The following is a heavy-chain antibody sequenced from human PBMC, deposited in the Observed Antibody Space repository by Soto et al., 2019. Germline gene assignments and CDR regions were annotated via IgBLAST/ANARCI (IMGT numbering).Heavy chain of an antibody. CDR2: ISPHNGHT. CDR3: ARDTSNSFDY. Sequence: HVQLVQSGGELKKPGASVKVSCNTSGYTFNTYFISWVRQAPGQGLEWMGWISPHNGHTNYAEKFQGRVTMTTDTITKTAYMELMNLRFDDTAVYYCARDTSNSFDYWGQGTPVTVSS. J-gene: IGHJ4*02. CDR1: GYTFNTYF. V-gene: IGHV1-18*01. D-gene: IGHD2-2*01.